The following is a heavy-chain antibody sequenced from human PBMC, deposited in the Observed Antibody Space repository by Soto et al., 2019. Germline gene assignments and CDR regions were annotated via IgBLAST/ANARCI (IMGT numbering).Heavy chain of an antibody. J-gene: IGHJ5*02. CDR2: SYYSGTT. D-gene: IGHD2-2*02. Sequence: SETLSLTCTVSGASISVHSYYWTWIRQPPGKGLEWIGSSYYSGTTYFNPSLKSRATISVDTSKNQFSLRLTSVTAADTAIYYCTTRHTWHDKYFDPWGPGALLNIFS. CDR1: GASISVHSYY. CDR3: TTRHTWHDKYFDP. V-gene: IGHV4-39*01.